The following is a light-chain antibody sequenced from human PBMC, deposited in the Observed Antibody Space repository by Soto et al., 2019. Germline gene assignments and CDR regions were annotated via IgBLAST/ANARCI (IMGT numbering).Light chain of an antibody. CDR3: QSYDNGLSDYV. CDR2: DNN. Sequence: QSVLTQPPSVSGAPGQRVTISCTGSSSSLGAGHAVHWYQQLPGKAPKLLIFDNNHRPSGVPERFAGSKSGASASLAITGLQPEDEGDFYCQSYDNGLSDYVFGTGTKLTVL. J-gene: IGLJ1*01. CDR1: SSSLGAGHA. V-gene: IGLV1-40*01.